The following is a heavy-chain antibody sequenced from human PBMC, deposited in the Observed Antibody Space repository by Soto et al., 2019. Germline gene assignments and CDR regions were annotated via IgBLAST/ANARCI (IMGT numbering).Heavy chain of an antibody. V-gene: IGHV4-59*01. Sequence: SETLSLTRTVSCCSISSYHWGWIRQPPGKGLEWIGYIYYSGSTNYNPSLKSRVTISVDTSKNQFSLKLSSVTAADTAVYYCAREGHYGDFDDXGQGTLVTVSS. D-gene: IGHD4-17*01. CDR1: CCSISSYH. J-gene: IGHJ4*02. CDR2: IYYSGST. CDR3: AREGHYGDFDD.